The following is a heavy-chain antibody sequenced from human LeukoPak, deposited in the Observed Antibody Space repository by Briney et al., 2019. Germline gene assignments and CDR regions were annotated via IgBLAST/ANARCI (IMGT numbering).Heavy chain of an antibody. V-gene: IGHV3-48*01. Sequence: GGSLRLSCEASGFTFSSYSMNWVRQAPGKGLEWVSFISVRSTTIYYADSVKGRFTISRDNARNSLSLQMNSLRTEDTAVYYCARTTNFDFWSGYYGAFDIWGQGTMVTVSS. D-gene: IGHD3-3*01. CDR3: ARTTNFDFWSGYYGAFDI. CDR1: GFTFSSYS. J-gene: IGHJ3*02. CDR2: ISVRSTTI.